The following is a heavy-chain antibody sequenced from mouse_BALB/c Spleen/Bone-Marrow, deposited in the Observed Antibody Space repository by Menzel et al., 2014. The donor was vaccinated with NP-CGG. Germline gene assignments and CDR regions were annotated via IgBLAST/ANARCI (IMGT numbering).Heavy chain of an antibody. CDR3: SSYAY. Sequence: EVQLVESGGGLVKSGGSLKLSYAASGFTFSNYAMSWVRQSPEKRLEWVAEISSGGSYIYYPDTLTGRFTISRDNAKNTLYLEMSSLRSEDTAMYYCSSYAYWGQGTLVTVSA. D-gene: IGHD2-12*01. CDR1: GFTFSNYA. CDR2: ISSGGSYI. V-gene: IGHV5-9-4*01. J-gene: IGHJ3*01.